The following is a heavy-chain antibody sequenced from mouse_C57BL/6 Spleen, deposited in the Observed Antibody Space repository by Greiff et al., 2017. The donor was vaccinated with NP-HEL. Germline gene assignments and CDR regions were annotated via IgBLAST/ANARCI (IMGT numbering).Heavy chain of an antibody. V-gene: IGHV1-55*01. CDR3: ARPDYYGSSYDFDY. Sequence: VQLQQPGAELVKPGASVKMSCKASGYTFTSYWITWVKQRPGQGLEWIGDIYPGSGSTNYNEKFKIKATLTVATSSSTAYMQLSSLTSEDSAVYYCARPDYYGSSYDFDYWGKGTTLTVSS. J-gene: IGHJ2*01. D-gene: IGHD1-1*01. CDR2: IYPGSGST. CDR1: GYTFTSYW.